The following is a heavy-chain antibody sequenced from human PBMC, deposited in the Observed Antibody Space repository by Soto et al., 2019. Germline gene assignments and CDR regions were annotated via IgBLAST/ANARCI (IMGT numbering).Heavy chain of an antibody. Sequence: PSETLSLTCTVSGGSISSYYWSWIRQPPGKGLEWIGYIYYSGSTNYNPSLKSRVTISVDTSKNQFSLKLSSVTAADTAVYYCARGRGMDVWGQGTTVTVSS. CDR1: GGSISSYY. V-gene: IGHV4-59*01. CDR3: ARGRGMDV. CDR2: IYYSGST. J-gene: IGHJ6*02.